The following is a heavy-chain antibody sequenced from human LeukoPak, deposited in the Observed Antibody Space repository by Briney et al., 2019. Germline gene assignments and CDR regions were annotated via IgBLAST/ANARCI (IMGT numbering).Heavy chain of an antibody. Sequence: ASVKVSCKASGYTFTSYGISWVQQAPGQGLEWMGWISAYNGNTNYAQKLQGRVTMTTDTSTSTAYMELRSLRSDDTAVYCCARDPYGSSSWYPYFDYWGQGTLVTVSS. CDR2: ISAYNGNT. D-gene: IGHD6-13*01. J-gene: IGHJ4*02. CDR1: GYTFTSYG. V-gene: IGHV1-18*01. CDR3: ARDPYGSSSWYPYFDY.